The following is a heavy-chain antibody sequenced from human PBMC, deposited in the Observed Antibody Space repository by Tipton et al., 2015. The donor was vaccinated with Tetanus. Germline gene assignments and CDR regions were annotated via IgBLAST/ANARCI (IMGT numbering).Heavy chain of an antibody. V-gene: IGHV3-74*01. CDR3: ARGLCTSSSCPKHYFDY. Sequence: SLRLSCAASGFTFSSFWMHWVRQVPGKGLVSVARINDVGTETDYADSVTGRFSISRDDAKNSLLLQMNSLRDEDTAVYYCARGLCTSSSCPKHYFDYWGQGTLVTVSS. D-gene: IGHD2-2*01. CDR1: GFTFSSFW. CDR2: INDVGTET. J-gene: IGHJ4*02.